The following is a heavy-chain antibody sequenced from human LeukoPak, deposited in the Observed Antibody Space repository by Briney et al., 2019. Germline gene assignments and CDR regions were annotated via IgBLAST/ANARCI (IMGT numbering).Heavy chain of an antibody. J-gene: IGHJ6*03. CDR3: ARGGGYCSSTSCYNHYYYMDV. CDR2: ISYGGSNK. Sequence: GGSLRLSCAASGFTFSSYAMHWVRQAPGKGLEWVAVISYGGSNKYYADSVKGRFTISRDNSKNTLYLQMNSLRAEDTAVYYCARGGGYCSSTSCYNHYYYMDVWGKGTTVTVSS. V-gene: IGHV3-30-3*01. CDR1: GFTFSSYA. D-gene: IGHD2-2*02.